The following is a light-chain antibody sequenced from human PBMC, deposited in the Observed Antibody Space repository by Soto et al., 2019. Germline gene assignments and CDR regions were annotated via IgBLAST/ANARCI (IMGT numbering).Light chain of an antibody. CDR1: SSDVGGYNY. J-gene: IGLJ1*01. CDR3: SSYTSSSTLVV. Sequence: ASVSGSAVDALTISSTETSSDVGGYNYVSWYQQHPGKAPKLMIYDVSNRPSGVSNRFSGSKSGNTASLTISGLQAEDEADYYCSSYTSSSTLVVFGTGTKVTVL. V-gene: IGLV2-14*01. CDR2: DVS.